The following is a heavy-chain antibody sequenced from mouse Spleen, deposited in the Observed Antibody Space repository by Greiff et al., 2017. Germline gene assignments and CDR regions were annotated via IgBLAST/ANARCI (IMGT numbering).Heavy chain of an antibody. Sequence: VKLVESGPGLVAPSQSLSITCTVSGFSLTSYGVHWVRQPPGKGLEWLGVIWAGGSTNYNSALMSRLSISKDNSKSQVFLKMNSLQTDDTAMYYCARGGTLRLGGFDYWGQGTTLTVSS. CDR2: IWAGGST. V-gene: IGHV2-9*02. CDR1: GFSLTSYG. CDR3: ARGGTLRLGGFDY. J-gene: IGHJ2*01. D-gene: IGHD1-2*01.